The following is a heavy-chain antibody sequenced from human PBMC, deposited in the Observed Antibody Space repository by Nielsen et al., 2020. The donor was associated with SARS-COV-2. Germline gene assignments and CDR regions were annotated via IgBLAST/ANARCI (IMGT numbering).Heavy chain of an antibody. CDR3: ARSYDFWSGYYASDAFDI. D-gene: IGHD3-3*01. Sequence: SVKVSCKASGYTFTSYYMHWVRQAPGQGLEWMGGIIPIFGTANYAQKFQGRVTITADESTSTAYMELSSLRSEDTAVYYCARSYDFWSGYYASDAFDIWGQGTMVTVSS. CDR2: IIPIFGTA. V-gene: IGHV1-69*13. J-gene: IGHJ3*02. CDR1: GYTFTSYY.